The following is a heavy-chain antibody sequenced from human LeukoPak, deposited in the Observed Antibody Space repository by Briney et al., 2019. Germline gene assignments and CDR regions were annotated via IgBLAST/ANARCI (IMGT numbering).Heavy chain of an antibody. D-gene: IGHD6-19*01. CDR2: ISTYNGNS. J-gene: IGHJ3*02. CDR1: GYTFTSYG. Sequence: ASVKVSCKASGYTFTSYGISWVRQAPGQGLEWMGWISTYNGNSNYAQKLQDRVTLTTDTSTATAYLDLRNLRSDDTAVYYCARAGGWAREDYKGDAFDMWGQGTIVTVSS. CDR3: ARAGGWAREDYKGDAFDM. V-gene: IGHV1-18*01.